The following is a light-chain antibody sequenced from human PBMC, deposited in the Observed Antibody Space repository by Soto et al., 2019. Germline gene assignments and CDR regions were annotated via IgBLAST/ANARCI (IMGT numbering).Light chain of an antibody. CDR3: QQSHGIPYT. Sequence: DIQMTQSPFSLSASVGDRVTITCRASQSISTYVNWYQQKAAKAPKLLIYAASRLQSEVPSRFGGGGSDTEFTLTITSLQPEDFATYYCQQSHGIPYTFGQGTKLAIK. CDR2: AAS. J-gene: IGKJ2*01. V-gene: IGKV1-39*01. CDR1: QSISTY.